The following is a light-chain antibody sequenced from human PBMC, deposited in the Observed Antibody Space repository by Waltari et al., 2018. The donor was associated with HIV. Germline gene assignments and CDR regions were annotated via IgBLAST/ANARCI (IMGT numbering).Light chain of an antibody. J-gene: IGLJ3*02. CDR2: GGS. CDR3: CAYVGTLTPA. Sequence: QSALTQPAPVSGSPGQSITISCNATAVDLAYMTFESWFQQLPGRAPHLILYGGSIRSSRVSHRFSASNSGKTASLTISGLQTADEAIYYCCAYVGTLTPAFGGGTQLTVL. CDR1: AVDLAYMTF. V-gene: IGLV2-23*01.